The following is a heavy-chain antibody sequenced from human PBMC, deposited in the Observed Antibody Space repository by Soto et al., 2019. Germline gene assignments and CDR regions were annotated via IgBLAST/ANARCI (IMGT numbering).Heavy chain of an antibody. CDR2: IIPILGIA. CDR1: GGTFSSYT. CDR3: ARDLFAYDLPAY. D-gene: IGHD3-3*01. J-gene: IGHJ4*02. Sequence: QVQLVQSGAEVKKPGSSVKVSCKASGGTFSSYTISWVRQAPGQGLEWMGRIIPILGIANYAQKFQGRVTITADKSTSTAYIELSSLRSEDTAVFYCARDLFAYDLPAYWGQGTLVTVSS. V-gene: IGHV1-69*08.